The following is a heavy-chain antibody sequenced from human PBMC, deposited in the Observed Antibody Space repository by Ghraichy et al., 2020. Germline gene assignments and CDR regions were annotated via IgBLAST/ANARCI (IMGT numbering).Heavy chain of an antibody. CDR2: INSDESST. CDR1: GFSFSAYW. V-gene: IGHV3-74*01. CDR3: ARGLTLDTSGFYTDY. Sequence: GGSLRLSCAASGFSFSAYWMHWVRQVPGKGLVWVSRINSDESSTRYADTVKGRFTISRDNAKNTLFLQMNSLRADDTAVYYCARGLTLDTSGFYTDYWGQGTLVNGSS. J-gene: IGHJ4*02. D-gene: IGHD3-22*01.